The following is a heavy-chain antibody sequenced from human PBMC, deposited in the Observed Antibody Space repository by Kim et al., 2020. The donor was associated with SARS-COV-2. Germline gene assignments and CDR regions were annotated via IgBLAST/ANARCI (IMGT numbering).Heavy chain of an antibody. V-gene: IGHV4-31*03. Sequence: SETLSLTCTVSGGSISSGGYYWSWIRQHPGKGLEWIGYIYYSGSTYYNPSLKSRVTISVDTPKNQFSLKLSSVTAADTAVYYCARVGHDYGGSINPYWYFVLWGRGTLVTVSS. CDR2: IYYSGST. CDR1: GGSISSGGYY. CDR3: ARVGHDYGGSINPYWYFVL. D-gene: IGHD4-17*01. J-gene: IGHJ2*01.